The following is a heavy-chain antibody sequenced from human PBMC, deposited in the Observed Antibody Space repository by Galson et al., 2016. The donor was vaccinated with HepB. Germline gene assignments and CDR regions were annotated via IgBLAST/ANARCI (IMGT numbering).Heavy chain of an antibody. Sequence: SLRLSCAASGFTFSDYYMSWIRQALGKGLEWVSYISSSGNTKHYADSVKGRFTISRDNAKNSLFLQMNSLRAEDTAVYYCARERDYSDQGFYYYYYGMDVWGKGTTVAVSS. CDR3: ARERDYSDQGFYYYYYGMDV. J-gene: IGHJ6*04. CDR1: GFTFSDYY. D-gene: IGHD4-17*01. V-gene: IGHV3-11*01. CDR2: ISSSGNTK.